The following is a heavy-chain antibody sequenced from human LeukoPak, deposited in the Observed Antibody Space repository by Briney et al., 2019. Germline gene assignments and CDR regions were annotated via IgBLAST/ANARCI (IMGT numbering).Heavy chain of an antibody. CDR1: GFTFSSYA. Sequence: PGGSLRLSCAASGFTFSSYAMSWVRQAPGKGLERVSAIRGSGGSTYYAESVKGRFTISRDNSKHTLYLQMNSLRAEDTAVYYCAKRSDYYDSSGYYSEQETDYWGQGTLVTVSS. CDR2: IRGSGGST. V-gene: IGHV3-23*01. D-gene: IGHD3-22*01. J-gene: IGHJ4*02. CDR3: AKRSDYYDSSGYYSEQETDY.